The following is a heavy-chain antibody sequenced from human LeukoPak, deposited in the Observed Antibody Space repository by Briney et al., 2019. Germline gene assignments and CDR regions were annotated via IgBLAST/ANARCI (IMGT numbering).Heavy chain of an antibody. V-gene: IGHV3-30-3*01. D-gene: IGHD2-2*01. CDR2: ISYDGSNK. CDR1: GFTFSSYA. CDR3: ARGRYCSSTSCPQGYYYYYGMDV. Sequence: GGSLRLSCAASGFTFSSYAMHWVRQAPGKGLEWVAVISYDGSNKYYADSVKGRFTISRDNSKNTLYLQMNSLRAEDTAVYYCARGRYCSSTSCPQGYYYYYGMDVWGQGTTVTVSS. J-gene: IGHJ6*02.